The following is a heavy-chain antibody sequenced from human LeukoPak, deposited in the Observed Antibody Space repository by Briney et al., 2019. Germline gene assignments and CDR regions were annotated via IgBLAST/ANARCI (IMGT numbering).Heavy chain of an antibody. V-gene: IGHV3-30-3*01. CDR1: GFIFSSYA. CDR2: ISYDGSNK. J-gene: IGHJ4*02. CDR3: ARVYYDSSGPFDY. D-gene: IGHD3-22*01. Sequence: GRSLRLSCAASGFIFSSYAMHWVRQAPGKGLEWVAVISYDGSNKYYADSVKGRFTISRDNSKNTLYLQMNSLRAEDTAVYYCARVYYDSSGPFDYWGQGTLVTVSS.